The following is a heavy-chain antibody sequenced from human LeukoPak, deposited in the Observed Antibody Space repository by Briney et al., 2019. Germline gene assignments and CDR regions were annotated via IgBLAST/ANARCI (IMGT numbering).Heavy chain of an antibody. Sequence: ASVKVSCKASGYIFTSYAMHWVRQAPGQRLEWMGWINADNGDTKYSEKFQGRVTITRDTSATTAYMELSSLTSDDTAACYCATRGSGSSGWSFDYWGQGTLVTVSA. D-gene: IGHD6-19*01. J-gene: IGHJ4*02. CDR1: GYIFTSYA. V-gene: IGHV1-3*01. CDR2: INADNGDT. CDR3: ATRGSGSSGWSFDY.